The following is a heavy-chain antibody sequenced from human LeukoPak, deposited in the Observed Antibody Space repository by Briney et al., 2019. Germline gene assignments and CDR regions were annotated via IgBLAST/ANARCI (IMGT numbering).Heavy chain of an antibody. D-gene: IGHD6-19*01. Sequence: PSETLSLTCTVSGGSISSSSYYWGGIRQPPGKGLEWIGSIYYSGSTYYNPSLKSRVTISVDTSKNQFSLKLSSVAAADTAVYYCARILVGDKGGWYIAAFAIWRQGTMVTVSS. J-gene: IGHJ3*02. CDR1: GGSISSSSYY. CDR3: ARILVGDKGGWYIAAFAI. CDR2: IYYSGST. V-gene: IGHV4-39*07.